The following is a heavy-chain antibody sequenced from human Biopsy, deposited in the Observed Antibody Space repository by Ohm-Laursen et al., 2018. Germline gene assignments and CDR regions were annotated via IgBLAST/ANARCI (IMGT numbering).Heavy chain of an antibody. CDR3: ARDSGILDYGNFKYYHYYGMDV. V-gene: IGHV4-59*02. J-gene: IGHJ6*02. Sequence: TLSLTCTVSGDSVTKYYWSWIRQPPGKGLEWIGHIYYSVMTNYNPSLQSRVSISVDTSRNQVSLTLSSVTAADTAVYYCARDSGILDYGNFKYYHYYGMDVWGQGTKVTVSS. CDR1: GDSVTKYY. D-gene: IGHD4-11*01. CDR2: IYYSVMT.